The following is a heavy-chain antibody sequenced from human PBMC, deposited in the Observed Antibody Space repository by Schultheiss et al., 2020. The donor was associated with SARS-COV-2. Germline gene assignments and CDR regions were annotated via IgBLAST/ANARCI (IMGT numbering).Heavy chain of an antibody. Sequence: SVKVSCKASGGTFSSYAISWVRQAPGQGLEWMGGIIPIFGTANYAQKFQGRVTITADESTSTAYMELSSLRSEDTAVYYCARGQAGGARSWPPNFDYWGQGTLVTVSS. J-gene: IGHJ4*02. CDR2: IIPIFGTA. V-gene: IGHV1-69*13. D-gene: IGHD6-13*01. CDR1: GGTFSSYA. CDR3: ARGQAGGARSWPPNFDY.